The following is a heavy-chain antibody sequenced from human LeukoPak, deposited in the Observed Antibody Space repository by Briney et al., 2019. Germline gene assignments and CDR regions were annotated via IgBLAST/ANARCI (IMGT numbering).Heavy chain of an antibody. J-gene: IGHJ6*03. CDR2: ISAYNGNT. D-gene: IGHD2-2*01. V-gene: IGHV1-18*04. CDR3: ARDSPYCSSTSCYLQTYYYYYMDV. Sequence: ASVKVSCXASGYTFTSYGISWVRQAPGQGLEWMGWISAYNGNTNYAQKLQGRVTMTTDTSTSTAYMELRSLRSDDTAVYYCARDSPYCSSTSCYLQTYYYYYMDVWGKGTTVTVSS. CDR1: GYTFTSYG.